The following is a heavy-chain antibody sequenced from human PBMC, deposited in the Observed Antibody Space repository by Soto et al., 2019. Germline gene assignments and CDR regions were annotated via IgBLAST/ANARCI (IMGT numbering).Heavy chain of an antibody. CDR1: GGSFSGYY. Sequence: SETLSLTCAVYGGSFSGYYWSWIRQPPGKGLEWIGEINHSGSTNYNPSLKSRVTISVDTSKNQFSLKLSSVTAADTAVYYCARRRRSAAAQYYFDYWGQGTLVTVSS. CDR3: ARRRRSAAAQYYFDY. D-gene: IGHD6-13*01. J-gene: IGHJ4*02. V-gene: IGHV4-34*01. CDR2: INHSGST.